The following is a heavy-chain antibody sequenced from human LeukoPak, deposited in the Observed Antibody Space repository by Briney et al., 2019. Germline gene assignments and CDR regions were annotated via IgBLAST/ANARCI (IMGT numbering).Heavy chain of an antibody. D-gene: IGHD1-14*01. V-gene: IGHV4-59*01. J-gene: IGHJ4*02. CDR1: GGSISSYY. CDR3: AREQAGAKFDY. CDR2: IYYSGST. Sequence: SETLSLTCTVSGGSISSYYWSWIRQPPGKGLEWIGYIYYSGSTNYNPSLKSRVTISVDTSKNQFSLKLSSVTAADTAVYYRAREQAGAKFDYWGQGTLVTVSS.